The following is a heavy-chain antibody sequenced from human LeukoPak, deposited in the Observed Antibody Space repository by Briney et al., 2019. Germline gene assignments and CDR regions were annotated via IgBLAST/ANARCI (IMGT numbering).Heavy chain of an antibody. J-gene: IGHJ4*02. CDR2: LYGDGRT. Sequence: GGSLRLSCAASGFIVTGQYMSWVRQAPEQGLEWVSVLYGDGRTSYPDSVKGRFTISRDNSKNTLYLQMNSLRAEDTAVYYCARAQPNVDGDPTLFDCWGQGTLVTVSS. D-gene: IGHD4-17*01. CDR3: ARAQPNVDGDPTLFDC. V-gene: IGHV3-66*01. CDR1: GFIVTGQY.